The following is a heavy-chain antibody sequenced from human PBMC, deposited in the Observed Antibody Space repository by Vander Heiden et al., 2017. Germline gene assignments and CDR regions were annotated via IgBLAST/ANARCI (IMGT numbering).Heavy chain of an antibody. CDR3: ARSYSSSWYDY. CDR1: GFTFSHYY. Sequence: QVQLVESGGGLVKPGGSLRLSCAASGFTFSHYYMSWIRQAPGKGLEFVSCMSTSGLNIFYADSVKGRFTISRDNAKNSLYLEMNSLRVEDTAVYYCARSYSSSWYDYWGQGSLVTVSS. CDR2: MSTSGLNI. J-gene: IGHJ4*02. V-gene: IGHV3-11*01. D-gene: IGHD6-13*01.